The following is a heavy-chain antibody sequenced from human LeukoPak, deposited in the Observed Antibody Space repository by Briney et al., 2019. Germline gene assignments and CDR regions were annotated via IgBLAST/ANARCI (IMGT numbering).Heavy chain of an antibody. D-gene: IGHD3-22*01. V-gene: IGHV3-23*01. Sequence: GGSLRLSCAASGFTFSSNAMSWVRQAPGKGLEWVSAISGSGGSTYYADSVKGRFTISRDNSKNTLYLQMNSLRAEDTAVYYCAKVRIGTDSSGYYYPLDYWGQGTLVTVSS. CDR2: ISGSGGST. CDR1: GFTFSSNA. CDR3: AKVRIGTDSSGYYYPLDY. J-gene: IGHJ4*02.